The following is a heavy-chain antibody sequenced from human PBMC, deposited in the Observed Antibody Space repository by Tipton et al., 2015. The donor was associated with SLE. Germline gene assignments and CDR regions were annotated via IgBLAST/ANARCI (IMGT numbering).Heavy chain of an antibody. V-gene: IGHV4-38-2*02. D-gene: IGHD6-6*01. J-gene: IGHJ4*02. CDR3: ASRSSSFCFDY. CDR1: GYSISSGYY. CDR2: MYHTGNT. Sequence: TLSLTCTVSGYSISSGYYWGWIRQPPGKGLEWIGSMYHTGNTYYNPSLKSRVTISVDTSKNQFSLKLSSVTAADTAVYYCASRSSSFCFDYWGQGTLVTVSS.